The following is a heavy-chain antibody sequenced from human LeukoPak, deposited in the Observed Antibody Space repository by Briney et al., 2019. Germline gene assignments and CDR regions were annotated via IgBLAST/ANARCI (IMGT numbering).Heavy chain of an antibody. J-gene: IGHJ6*03. CDR2: ISSSSSYI. CDR1: GFTFSSYS. Sequence: GGSLRLSCAASGFTFSSYSMNWVRQAPGKGPEWVSSISSSSSYIYYADSVKGRFTISRDNAKNSLYLQMNSLRAEDTAVYYCASAGDYYYYMDVWGKGTTVTVSS. V-gene: IGHV3-21*01. CDR3: ASAGDYYYYMDV. D-gene: IGHD6-13*01.